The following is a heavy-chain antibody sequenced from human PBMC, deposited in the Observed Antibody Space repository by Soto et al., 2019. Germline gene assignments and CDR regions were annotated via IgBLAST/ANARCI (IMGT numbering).Heavy chain of an antibody. J-gene: IGHJ6*02. CDR2: ISWNSGSI. V-gene: IGHV3-9*01. CDR3: AKDQDTGTGARRPCGGMDV. Sequence: GGSLRLSCAASGFTFDDYAMHWVRQAPGKGLEWVSGISWNSGSIGYADSVKGRFTISRDKAKNSLYLQMNSLRAEDTALYYCAKDQDTGTGARRPCGGMDVWGQGTTVTVSS. CDR1: GFTFDDYA. D-gene: IGHD1-7*01.